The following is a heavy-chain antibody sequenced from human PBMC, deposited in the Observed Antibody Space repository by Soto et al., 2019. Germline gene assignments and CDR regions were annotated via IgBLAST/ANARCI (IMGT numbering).Heavy chain of an antibody. J-gene: IGHJ5*02. CDR2: ISSSSSHI. Sequence: GGSLRLSCADSRLTFSSYSMHWVRQAPGKGLEGVAAISSSSSHIYYADSVKGRFTISRDNAKNTLYLQMNSLRDEDTAVYSCAMANFDNRGWLDAWGQGTLVTVSS. CDR3: AMANFDNRGWLDA. D-gene: IGHD1-1*01. V-gene: IGHV3-21*01. CDR1: RLTFSSYS.